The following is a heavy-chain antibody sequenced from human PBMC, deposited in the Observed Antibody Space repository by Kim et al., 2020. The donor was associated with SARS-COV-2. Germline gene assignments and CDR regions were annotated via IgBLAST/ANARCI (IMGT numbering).Heavy chain of an antibody. J-gene: IGHJ4*02. Sequence: KGRFTISRDNAKNSLYLQMNSLRAEDTAVYYCARAYYDILTGYREYYFDYWGQGTLVTVSS. D-gene: IGHD3-9*01. V-gene: IGHV3-11*04. CDR3: ARAYYDILTGYREYYFDY.